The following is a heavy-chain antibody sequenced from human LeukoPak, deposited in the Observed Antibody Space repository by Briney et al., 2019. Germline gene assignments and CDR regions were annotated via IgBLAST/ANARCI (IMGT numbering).Heavy chain of an antibody. J-gene: IGHJ4*02. CDR1: GFTFSSYG. Sequence: GRSLRLSCAASGFTFSSYGMHWVRQAPGKGLEWVAVISNDGSNKYYADSVKGRFAISRDNSKNTLYLQMNSLRAEDTAVYYCAKDGPAGYSSGWSLDYWGQRTLVTVSS. CDR2: ISNDGSNK. CDR3: AKDGPAGYSSGWSLDY. V-gene: IGHV3-30*18. D-gene: IGHD6-19*01.